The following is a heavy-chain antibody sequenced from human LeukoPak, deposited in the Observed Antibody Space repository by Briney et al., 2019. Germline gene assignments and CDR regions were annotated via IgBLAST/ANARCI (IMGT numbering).Heavy chain of an antibody. CDR1: GFNFNNYG. D-gene: IGHD1-1*01. Sequence: PGGSLRLSCATSGFNFNNYGMHWVREPPGKGLEWVALIQPDGIDTYYADSVKGRFTVFRDNSKSTPYLQLNSLTPDDTAIYYCAKRDRTTEFDYWGQGTLVTVSS. J-gene: IGHJ4*02. V-gene: IGHV3-30*02. CDR2: IQPDGIDT. CDR3: AKRDRTTEFDY.